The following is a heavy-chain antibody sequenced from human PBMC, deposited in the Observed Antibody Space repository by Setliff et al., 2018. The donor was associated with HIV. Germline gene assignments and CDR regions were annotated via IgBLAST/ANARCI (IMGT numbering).Heavy chain of an antibody. CDR3: ASVGSYRPLATDY. Sequence: PSETLSLTCTVSGGSINSGYYYWSWIRQPAGKGLEWIGHIFTTGNTNYNPSLKSRVTISVDTSKNPFSLKLSSVTAADTAVYYCASVGSYRPLATDYWGQGTLVTVSS. D-gene: IGHD1-26*01. J-gene: IGHJ4*02. CDR2: IFTTGNT. V-gene: IGHV4-61*09. CDR1: GGSINSGYYY.